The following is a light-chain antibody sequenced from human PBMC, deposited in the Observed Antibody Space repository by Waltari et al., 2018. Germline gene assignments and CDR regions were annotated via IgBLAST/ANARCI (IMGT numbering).Light chain of an antibody. CDR2: AAS. Sequence: EIVLTQSPGTLSLSAGERATLSCMASQTLNNNYLAWYQQKPGQSPGLLIFAASKRATVVPDRFSGSGSGTDFTLTISRLEPEDFAMYYCQQYGSSPYSFGQGARVDFK. CDR3: QQYGSSPYS. V-gene: IGKV3-20*01. J-gene: IGKJ2*01. CDR1: QTLNNNY.